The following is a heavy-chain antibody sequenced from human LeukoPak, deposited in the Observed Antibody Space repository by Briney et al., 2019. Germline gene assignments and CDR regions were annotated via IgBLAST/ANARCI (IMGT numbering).Heavy chain of an antibody. D-gene: IGHD6-6*01. Sequence: PGGSLRLSCAASGFTFSNAWMSWVRQAPGKGLEWVGRIKSKTDGGTTDYAAPVKGRFTISRDDSKNALYLQMNSLKTEDTAVYYCTTGSSSSSPYGDWGQGTLVTVSS. CDR2: IKSKTDGGTT. CDR3: TTGSSSSSPYGD. CDR1: GFTFSNAW. V-gene: IGHV3-15*01. J-gene: IGHJ4*02.